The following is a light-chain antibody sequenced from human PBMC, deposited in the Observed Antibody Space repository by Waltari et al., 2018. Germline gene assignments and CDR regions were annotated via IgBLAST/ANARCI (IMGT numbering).Light chain of an antibody. J-gene: IGKJ4*01. CDR2: GAS. Sequence: DIQMTQSPSSLSASVGDRLTITCRASQSIVTYLNWFQQKPGKAPNLLIYGASTLQSGVPSRFSGSGSGTDFTLTISSLQPEDVATYYCQQNYKNPLTFGGGIKVEIK. CDR3: QQNYKNPLT. V-gene: IGKV1-39*01. CDR1: QSIVTY.